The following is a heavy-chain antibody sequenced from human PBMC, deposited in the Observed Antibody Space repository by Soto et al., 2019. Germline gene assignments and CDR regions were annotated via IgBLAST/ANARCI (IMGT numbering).Heavy chain of an antibody. Sequence: PSETLSLTCAVYGGSFSGYYWSWIRQPPGKGLEWIGEINHSGSTNYNPSLKSRVTISVDTSKNQFSLKLSSVTAADTAVYYCPRRATYYYDSSGYYYPRGFDYWDQGTLVT. CDR3: PRRATYYYDSSGYYYPRGFDY. J-gene: IGHJ4*02. CDR1: GGSFSGYY. V-gene: IGHV4-34*01. CDR2: INHSGST. D-gene: IGHD3-22*01.